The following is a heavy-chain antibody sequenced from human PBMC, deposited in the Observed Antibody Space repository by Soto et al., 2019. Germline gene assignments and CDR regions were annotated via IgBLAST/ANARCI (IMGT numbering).Heavy chain of an antibody. J-gene: IGHJ4*02. CDR1: GGTFSVYT. CDR2: IIPILFIA. Sequence: SCKASGGTFSVYTISLVRPAPDKGLDCMGRIIPILFIANYAQKFQYRFTITAYKSTSTAYMELSSLRSEDTAVYYCARAPDFDWLLTPPDYWGQGTLVTVSS. V-gene: IGHV1-69*02. CDR3: ARAPDFDWLLTPPDY. D-gene: IGHD3-9*01.